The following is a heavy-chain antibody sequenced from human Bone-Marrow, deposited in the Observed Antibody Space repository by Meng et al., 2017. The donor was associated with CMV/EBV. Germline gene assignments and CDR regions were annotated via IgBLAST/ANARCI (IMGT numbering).Heavy chain of an antibody. J-gene: IGHJ6*02. D-gene: IGHD3-3*01. Sequence: SETLSLTCTVSGGSISSYYWSWIRQPPGKGLEWIGYIYYSGSTNYNPSLKSRATISVDTSKNQFSLKLSSVTAADTAVYYCARGGPDFWSGYPLAGYYYYGMDVWGQGTMVTVSS. CDR1: GGSISSYY. CDR3: ARGGPDFWSGYPLAGYYYYGMDV. CDR2: IYYSGST. V-gene: IGHV4-59*01.